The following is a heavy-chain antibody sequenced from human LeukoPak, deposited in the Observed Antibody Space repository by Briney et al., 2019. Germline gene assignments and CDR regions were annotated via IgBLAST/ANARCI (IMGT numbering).Heavy chain of an antibody. J-gene: IGHJ4*02. V-gene: IGHV1-3*01. D-gene: IGHD6-19*01. Sequence: GASVTVSFTASGYTFTIYAMHWVRQAPGQRLEWMGWINAGNGNTKYSQKFQGRVTITRDTSASTAYMELSSLRSEDTAVYYCARTTPLKSSGWAFDYWGQGTLVTVSS. CDR3: ARTTPLKSSGWAFDY. CDR2: INAGNGNT. CDR1: GYTFTIYA.